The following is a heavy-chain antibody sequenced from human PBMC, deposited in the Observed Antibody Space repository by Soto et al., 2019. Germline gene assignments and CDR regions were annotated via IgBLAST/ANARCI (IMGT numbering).Heavy chain of an antibody. J-gene: IGHJ4*02. CDR3: ARDLGYYESDGYFDY. V-gene: IGHV3-11*01. D-gene: IGHD3-22*01. CDR1: GFTFSDNY. Sequence: GGSLRLSCAASGFTFSDNYMSWIRQASGKGLEWVSYISSSGSIIYYADSVKGRFTISRDNAKNSLYLQMNSLRAEDTAVYYCARDLGYYESDGYFDYWGQGALVTVSS. CDR2: ISSSGSII.